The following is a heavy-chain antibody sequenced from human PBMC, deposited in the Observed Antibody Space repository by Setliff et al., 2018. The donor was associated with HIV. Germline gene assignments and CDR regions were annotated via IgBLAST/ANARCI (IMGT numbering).Heavy chain of an antibody. CDR2: INHSGST. D-gene: IGHD3-10*01. CDR3: ARDRRGTRVRGVTSPLDY. CDR1: GGSFSGYY. J-gene: IGHJ4*02. V-gene: IGHV4-34*01. Sequence: PSETLSLTCAVYGGSFSGYYWSWIRQPPGKGLEWIGEINHSGSTNYNPSLKSRVTISVDTSKNQFSLKLSSVTAADTAVYYCARDRRGTRVRGVTSPLDYWGQGTLVTVSS.